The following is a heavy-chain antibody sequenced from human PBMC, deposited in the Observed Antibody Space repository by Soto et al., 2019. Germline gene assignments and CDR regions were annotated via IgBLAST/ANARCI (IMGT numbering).Heavy chain of an antibody. CDR2: ISQSGTA. CDR1: GGSVSSRNW. D-gene: IGHD2-15*01. V-gene: IGHV4-4*02. Sequence: QVQLQESGPGLVKPSETLSLTCAVSGGSVSSRNWWSWVRQPPGKGLEWIGQISQSGTANYNPSLKSRVTISVDKSKNQCSLILRSVTAADTAVYFCARQGGRFFDYWGQGILVTVPS. CDR3: ARQGGRFFDY. J-gene: IGHJ4*02.